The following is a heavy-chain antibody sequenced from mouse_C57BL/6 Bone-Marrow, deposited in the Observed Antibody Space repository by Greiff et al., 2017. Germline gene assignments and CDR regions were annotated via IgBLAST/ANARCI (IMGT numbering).Heavy chain of an antibody. V-gene: IGHV1-47*01. CDR3: GRKRVDSSGDEDY. J-gene: IGHJ2*01. Sequence: VQLQQSGAELVKPGASVKMSCKASGYTFTTYPIEWMKQNPGKSLEWIGNFHPYNDDTTYNEQFKGKATLTVEKSSSPVYLELSRLTSDDAAVYYGGRKRVDSSGDEDYWGQGTTLTVSS. CDR2: FHPYNDDT. CDR1: GYTFTTYP. D-gene: IGHD3-2*02.